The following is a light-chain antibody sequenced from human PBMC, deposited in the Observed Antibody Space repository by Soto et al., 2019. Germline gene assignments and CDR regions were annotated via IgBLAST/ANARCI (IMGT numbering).Light chain of an antibody. Sequence: EIVMTQSPATLSVSPGERATLSCRASQTVTGALAWYQHKPGQAPRLLLYGASTRVTGAPDRFSGSGSGKDFTLTISSLESEDFAVYYCQQYNDWSPYTCGQGTNVEIK. V-gene: IGKV3-15*01. J-gene: IGKJ2*01. CDR2: GAS. CDR1: QTVTGA. CDR3: QQYNDWSPYT.